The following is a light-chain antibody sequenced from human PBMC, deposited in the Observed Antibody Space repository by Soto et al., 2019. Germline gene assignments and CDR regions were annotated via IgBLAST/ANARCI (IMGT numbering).Light chain of an antibody. CDR2: GAS. Sequence: EIVMTQSAATLSVSPGERAALSCRASQSVSSNFAWYQQKPGQAPRLLIYGASTRATGIPARFSASGSGTEVTLTISSLQSEDFAVYYCQQDNNWPYTFGQGTKLEIK. CDR1: QSVSSN. V-gene: IGKV3-15*01. CDR3: QQDNNWPYT. J-gene: IGKJ2*01.